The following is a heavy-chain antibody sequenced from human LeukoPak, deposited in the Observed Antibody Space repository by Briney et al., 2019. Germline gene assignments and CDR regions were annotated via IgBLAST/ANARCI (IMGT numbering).Heavy chain of an antibody. CDR2: MNPNSGNT. V-gene: IGHV1-8*01. D-gene: IGHD6-13*01. Sequence: GASVKVSCKASGYTFTSYDINWVRQATGQGLEWMGWMNPNSGNTVNAQKFKGRVTMTRNTSISTAYMELSSLRSEETGVYYCARVIAAAVNNWFDPWGQGTLVTVSS. J-gene: IGHJ5*02. CDR1: GYTFTSYD. CDR3: ARVIAAAVNNWFDP.